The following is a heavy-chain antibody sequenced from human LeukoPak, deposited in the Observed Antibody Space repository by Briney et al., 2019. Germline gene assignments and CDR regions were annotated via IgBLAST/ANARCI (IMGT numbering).Heavy chain of an antibody. CDR3: AREDPQTRVPEGMDV. Sequence: SETLSLTCSVSGGSMSSYYWSWMRQPSGKGLEWIGYIFYSGGTNSNPSLKSRLTISVDTSKNQFSLKLNSVTAADTAVYYCAREDPQTRVPEGMDVWGQGTTVTVSS. CDR2: IFYSGGT. V-gene: IGHV4-59*01. J-gene: IGHJ6*02. D-gene: IGHD4/OR15-4a*01. CDR1: GGSMSSYY.